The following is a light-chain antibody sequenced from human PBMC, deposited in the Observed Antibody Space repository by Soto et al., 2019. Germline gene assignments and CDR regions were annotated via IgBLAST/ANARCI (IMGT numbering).Light chain of an antibody. CDR2: GNS. Sequence: QSVLTQPPSVSGAPGQRVTISCTGSSSNIGAGYDVHWYQQLPGTAPKLLIYGNSNRPSRVPARFSGSKSGTSASLAITGLQAEDEADYYCQSYDSSLSGSKVFGTGTKVTVL. CDR3: QSYDSSLSGSKV. J-gene: IGLJ1*01. CDR1: SSNIGAGYD. V-gene: IGLV1-40*01.